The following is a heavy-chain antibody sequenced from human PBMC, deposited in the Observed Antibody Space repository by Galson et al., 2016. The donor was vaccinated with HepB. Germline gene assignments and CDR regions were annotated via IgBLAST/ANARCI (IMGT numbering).Heavy chain of an antibody. D-gene: IGHD3-10*01. CDR3: ARVFTMVRGVTNTLYYYGMDV. Sequence: SVKVSCKASGYTFTGYYMHWVRQAPGQGLEWMGWINPNSGGTNYAQKFQGRVTMTRDTSISTAYMELSGLKPDDTAVYYCARVFTMVRGVTNTLYYYGMDVWGQGTTVTVSS. CDR2: INPNSGGT. V-gene: IGHV1-2*02. CDR1: GYTFTGYY. J-gene: IGHJ6*02.